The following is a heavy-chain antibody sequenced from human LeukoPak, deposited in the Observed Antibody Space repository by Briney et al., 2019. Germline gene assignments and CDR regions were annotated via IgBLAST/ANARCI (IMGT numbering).Heavy chain of an antibody. V-gene: IGHV4-34*01. CDR2: INHSGST. Sequence: SETLSLTCAVYGGSFSGYYWSWIRQPPGKGLEWIGEINHSGSTNYNPSLKSRVTISVDTSKNQFSLKLSSVTAADTAVYYCARVGVGATYRYFDYWGQGTLVTVSS. CDR1: GGSFSGYY. CDR3: ARVGVGATYRYFDY. D-gene: IGHD1-26*01. J-gene: IGHJ4*02.